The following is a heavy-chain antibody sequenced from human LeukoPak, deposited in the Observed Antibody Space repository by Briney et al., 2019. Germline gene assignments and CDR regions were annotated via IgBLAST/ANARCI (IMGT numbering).Heavy chain of an antibody. CDR3: AREMRPATTTLVAY. CDR2: INPNSGNT. J-gene: IGHJ4*02. Sequence: GASVQVSCKTSGYIFTGYWIHWVRQAPGQGLEWLGFINPNSGNTNYAQKLQGRVTMTRDMSISTAYLELSSLTSDDTAVYYCAREMRPATTTLVAYWGQGTLVTVSS. CDR1: GYIFTGYW. V-gene: IGHV1-2*02. D-gene: IGHD1-1*01.